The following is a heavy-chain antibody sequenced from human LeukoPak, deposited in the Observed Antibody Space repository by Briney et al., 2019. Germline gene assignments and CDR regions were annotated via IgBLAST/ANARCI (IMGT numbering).Heavy chain of an antibody. V-gene: IGHV3-74*01. CDR2: INSDGFSI. CDR3: ARFYGGSALDN. D-gene: IGHD3-16*01. CDR1: GFSFSAYW. J-gene: IGHJ3*02. Sequence: PGGSLRLSCAASGFSFSAYWMHWVRQVPGKGLVWVSRINSDGFSIAYADSVKGRFTISRDNAKNTLYLHVNSLRAEDTAVYYCARFYGGSALDNWGQGTMVTVSS.